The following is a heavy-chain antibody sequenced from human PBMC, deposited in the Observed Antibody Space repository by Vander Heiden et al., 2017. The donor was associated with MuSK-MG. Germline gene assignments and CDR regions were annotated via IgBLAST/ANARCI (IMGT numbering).Heavy chain of an antibody. CDR2: IKGDGTQK. CDR1: GFTFSDNW. D-gene: IGHD5-18*01. J-gene: IGHJ4*02. Sequence: EVQLVESGGGLVQPGGSLRLSCAVSGFTFSDNWMTWVRQAPGKGLEWVANIKGDGTQKNYVDAVKGRFTISRDHAKKSLYLEMTSLRAEDTASYYCATNTGPAYWGQGTLVIVSS. V-gene: IGHV3-7*01. CDR3: ATNTGPAY.